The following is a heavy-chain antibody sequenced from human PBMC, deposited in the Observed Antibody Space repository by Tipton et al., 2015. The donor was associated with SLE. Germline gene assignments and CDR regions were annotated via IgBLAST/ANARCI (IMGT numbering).Heavy chain of an antibody. CDR2: IKQDGSEK. Sequence: SLRLSCAASGFTFSSYAMSWVRQAPGKGLEWVANIKQDGSEKNYVDSVKGRFTISRDNAKNSLYLQMNSLRAEDTAVYYCAKERFGAFEIWGQGTMVTVSS. CDR1: GFTFSSYA. CDR3: AKERFGAFEI. D-gene: IGHD3-16*01. V-gene: IGHV3-7*01. J-gene: IGHJ3*02.